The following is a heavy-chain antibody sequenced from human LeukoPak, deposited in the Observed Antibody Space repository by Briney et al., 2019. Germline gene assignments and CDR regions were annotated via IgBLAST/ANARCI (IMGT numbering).Heavy chain of an antibody. CDR3: VRGPYYHSWSGAGY. CDR2: ITTYNGNT. J-gene: IGHJ4*02. V-gene: IGHV1-18*01. CDR1: GGTFSSYA. Sequence: GSSVKVSCKASGGTFSSYAISWVRQAPGRGLEGMGWITTYNGNTNYIQKLQRRLTTTTDTSKSRAYMELRSLRSDDTAVYYCVRGPYYHSWSGAGYWGQGTLVTVSS. D-gene: IGHD3-3*01.